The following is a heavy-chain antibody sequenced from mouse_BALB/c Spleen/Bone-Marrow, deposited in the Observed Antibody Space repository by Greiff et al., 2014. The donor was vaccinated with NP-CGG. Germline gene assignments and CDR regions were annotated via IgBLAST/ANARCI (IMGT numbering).Heavy chain of an antibody. Sequence: VQLKESGPELVKPGASVKISCKASGYSFTVYTMNWVKQSHEKNLEWIGLINPYNGGTSYNQKFKGKATLTVDKSSSTAYMELLSLTSEDSAVYYCAREDYSYATDYWGQGTSVTVSS. CDR3: AREDYSYATDY. V-gene: IGHV1-18*01. J-gene: IGHJ4*01. CDR2: INPYNGGT. CDR1: GYSFTVYT.